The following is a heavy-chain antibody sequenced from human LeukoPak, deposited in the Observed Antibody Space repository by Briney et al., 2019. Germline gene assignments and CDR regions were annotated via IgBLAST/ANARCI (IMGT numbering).Heavy chain of an antibody. Sequence: ASVKVSCKASGYTFTSYGIRWVRQAPGQGLEWMGWLSAYSGNTNYAQKLQGRVTMTTDTSTSTAYMELRSLRSDDTAVYYCARAPPYSSTVYDYGDYLGYFDYWGQGTLVTVYS. V-gene: IGHV1-18*01. CDR3: ARAPPYSSTVYDYGDYLGYFDY. J-gene: IGHJ4*02. CDR1: GYTFTSYG. CDR2: LSAYSGNT. D-gene: IGHD4-17*01.